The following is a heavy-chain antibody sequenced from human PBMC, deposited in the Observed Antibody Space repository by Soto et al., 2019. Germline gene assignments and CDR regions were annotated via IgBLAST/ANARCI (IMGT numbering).Heavy chain of an antibody. Sequence: GGSLRLSCVASGFSFSHAWMSWVRQAPGQGLEWVGRIRSKADGGTTDYAAPVKGRFVISRDDSENTLYLQMNSLKSEDTAVYYCAKGSQSYGPIDYWGQGTLVTVSS. J-gene: IGHJ4*02. CDR3: AKGSQSYGPIDY. D-gene: IGHD5-18*01. CDR2: IRSKADGGTT. CDR1: GFSFSHAW. V-gene: IGHV3-15*01.